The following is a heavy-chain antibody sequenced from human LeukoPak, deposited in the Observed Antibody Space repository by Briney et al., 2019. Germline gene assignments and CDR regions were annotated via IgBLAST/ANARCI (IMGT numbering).Heavy chain of an antibody. CDR1: GYSISSGYY. CDR2: IYHSGST. V-gene: IGHV4-38-2*02. D-gene: IGHD6-19*01. CDR3: ARYSSGWSDVFDY. Sequence: SETLSLTCTVSGYSISSGYYWGWIRQPPGKELEWIGSIYHSGSTYYNPSLKSRVTISVDTSKNQFSLKLSSVTAADTAVYYCARYSSGWSDVFDYWGQGTLVTVSS. J-gene: IGHJ4*02.